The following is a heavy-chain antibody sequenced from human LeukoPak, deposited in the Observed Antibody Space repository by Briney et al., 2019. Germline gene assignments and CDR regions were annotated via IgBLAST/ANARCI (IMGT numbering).Heavy chain of an antibody. J-gene: IGHJ4*02. D-gene: IGHD3-22*01. V-gene: IGHV3-20*04. CDR2: INWNGGST. CDR3: ARGSLVYYDSSGYYLFDY. Sequence: GGSLRLSCAASGFTFSSYAMSWVRQAPGKGLEWVSGINWNGGSTGYADSVKGRFTISRDNAKNSLYLQMNSLRAEDTALYYCARGSLVYYDSSGYYLFDYWGQGTLVTVSS. CDR1: GFTFSSYA.